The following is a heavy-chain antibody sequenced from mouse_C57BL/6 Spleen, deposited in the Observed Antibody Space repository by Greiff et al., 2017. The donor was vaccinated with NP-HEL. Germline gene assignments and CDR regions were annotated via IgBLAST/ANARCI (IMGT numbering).Heavy chain of an antibody. CDR3: ARHEGSPPNWDGYAMDY. CDR1: GYTFTEYT. V-gene: IGHV1-62-2*01. CDR2: FYPGSGSI. J-gene: IGHJ4*01. D-gene: IGHD4-1*01. Sequence: VQLQESGAELVKPGASVKLSCKASGYTFTEYTIHWVKQRSGQGLEWIGWFYPGSGSIKYNEKFKDKATLTADKSSSTVYMELSRLTSEDSAVYFCARHEGSPPNWDGYAMDYWGQGTSVTVSS.